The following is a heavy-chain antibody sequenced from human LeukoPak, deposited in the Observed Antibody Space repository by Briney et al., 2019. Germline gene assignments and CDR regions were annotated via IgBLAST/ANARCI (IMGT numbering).Heavy chain of an antibody. CDR2: ITRDGSGK. D-gene: IGHD3-10*01. Sequence: GGSLRLSCVASGFSFSSRWMSWVRQAPGKGREWVASITRDGSGKYYSDSVKGRFSISRDNAKSSLFLQMNILRGEDTAVYYCATLLGDITVYDYWGQGTLVTVSS. V-gene: IGHV3-7*01. J-gene: IGHJ4*02. CDR3: ATLLGDITVYDY. CDR1: GFSFSSRW.